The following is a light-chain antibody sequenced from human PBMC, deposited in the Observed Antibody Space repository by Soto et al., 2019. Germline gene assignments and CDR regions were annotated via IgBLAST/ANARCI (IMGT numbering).Light chain of an antibody. CDR1: SSDVGGYNY. CDR3: CSYAGSSYV. Sequence: QSALTQPRSVSGSPGQSVTISCTGTSSDVGGYNYVSWYQQHPGKAPKLMIYDVNKRPSGVPDRFSGSKSGNTASLTISGLQAEDEADYYGCSYAGSSYVFGTGTKVTVL. V-gene: IGLV2-11*01. CDR2: DVN. J-gene: IGLJ1*01.